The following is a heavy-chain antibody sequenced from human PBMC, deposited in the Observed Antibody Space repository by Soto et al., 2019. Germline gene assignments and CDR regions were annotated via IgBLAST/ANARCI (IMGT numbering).Heavy chain of an antibody. CDR1: GCSISSYY. CDR2: IYYSGST. D-gene: IGHD3-10*01. J-gene: IGHJ6*03. Sequence: SETLSLTCPVSGCSISSYYWSWIRQPPGKGLEWIGYIYYSGSTNYNPSLKSRVTISVDTSKNQFSLKLSSVTAADTAVYYCARDPWFGRYYMDVWGKGTTVTVSS. V-gene: IGHV4-59*01. CDR3: ARDPWFGRYYMDV.